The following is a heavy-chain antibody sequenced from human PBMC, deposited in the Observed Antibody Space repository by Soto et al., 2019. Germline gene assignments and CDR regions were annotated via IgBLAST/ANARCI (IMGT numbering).Heavy chain of an antibody. CDR3: ARQSLRFLEWYGDWFDP. Sequence: PSETLSLTCTVSGGSISSSSYYWGWIRQPPGKGLEWIGSIYYSGSTYYNPSLKSRVTISVDTSKNQFSLKLSSVTAADTAVYYCARQSLRFLEWYGDWFDPWGQGTLVTVSS. CDR1: GGSISSSSYY. J-gene: IGHJ5*02. D-gene: IGHD3-3*01. V-gene: IGHV4-39*01. CDR2: IYYSGST.